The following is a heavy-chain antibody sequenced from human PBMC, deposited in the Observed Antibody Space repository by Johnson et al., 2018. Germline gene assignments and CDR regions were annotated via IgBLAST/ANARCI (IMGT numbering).Heavy chain of an antibody. J-gene: IGHJ3*02. V-gene: IGHV3-33*08. CDR3: ASALAYCGGDCFSAFDI. Sequence: VQLVESGGGLVQPGGSLRLSCAASGFTFSSYSMNWVRQAPGKGLEWVAVIWYDGSNKYYADSVKGRFTISRDNSKNTLYLQMNSLRAEDTAVYYCASALAYCGGDCFSAFDIWGQGTMVTVSS. CDR1: GFTFSSYS. CDR2: IWYDGSNK. D-gene: IGHD2-21*02.